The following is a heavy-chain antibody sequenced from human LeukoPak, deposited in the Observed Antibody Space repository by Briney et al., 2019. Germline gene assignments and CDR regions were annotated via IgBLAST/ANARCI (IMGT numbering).Heavy chain of an antibody. Sequence: PSETLSLTXAVYGGSFSGYYWSWIGQPPGKGVEWIGEINHSGSTNYNPSLKSRVTISVDTSKNQFSLKLSSVTAADTAVYYCARGSYYDSWSGYYGESNWFDPWGQGTLVTVSS. CDR2: INHSGST. CDR3: ARGSYYDSWSGYYGESNWFDP. V-gene: IGHV4-34*01. D-gene: IGHD3-3*01. J-gene: IGHJ5*02. CDR1: GGSFSGYY.